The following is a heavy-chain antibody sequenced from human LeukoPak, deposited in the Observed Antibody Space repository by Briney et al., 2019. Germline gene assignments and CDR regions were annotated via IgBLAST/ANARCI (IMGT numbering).Heavy chain of an antibody. V-gene: IGHV5-51*01. CDR2: IYPGDSDT. CDR3: ARYMRYCSGGSCSRAGWFDP. D-gene: IGHD2-15*01. Sequence: GESLKISCETSGYSFTSNWIAWVRQKPGKGLEWMGIIYPGDSDTRYSPSFQGQVTISADKSISTAYLQWSSLTASDTAMYYCARYMRYCSGGSCSRAGWFDPWGQGTLVTVSS. J-gene: IGHJ5*02. CDR1: GYSFTSNW.